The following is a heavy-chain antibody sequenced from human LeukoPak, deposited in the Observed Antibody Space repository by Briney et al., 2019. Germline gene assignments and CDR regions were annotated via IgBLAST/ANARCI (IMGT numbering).Heavy chain of an antibody. V-gene: IGHV3-74*01. CDR2: IKSDGST. D-gene: IGHD3-22*01. CDR3: ARAPSEIGGYYPEYFRH. CDR1: GFTFSSYW. Sequence: GGSLRLSCAASGFTFSSYWMHWVRQAPGKGLVWVSRIKSDGSTNYADSMKGRFTISRDNAKNTVSLQMNSLRAEDTGVYYCARAPSEIGGYYPEYFRHWGQGTLVTVSS. J-gene: IGHJ1*01.